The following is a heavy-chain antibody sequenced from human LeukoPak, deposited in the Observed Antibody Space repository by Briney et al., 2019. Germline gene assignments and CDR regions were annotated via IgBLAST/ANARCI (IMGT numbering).Heavy chain of an antibody. V-gene: IGHV3-48*03. J-gene: IGHJ4*02. CDR1: GFTFSSYE. Sequence: AGGSLRLSCAASGFTFSSYEMSWVRQAPGKGLEWVSYITSSGSTIYYADSVKGRFTISRDNAKNSLYLQMNSLRAEDTAVYYCAIPTYYYDSSGQGYWGQGTLVTVSS. D-gene: IGHD3-22*01. CDR3: AIPTYYYDSSGQGY. CDR2: ITSSGSTI.